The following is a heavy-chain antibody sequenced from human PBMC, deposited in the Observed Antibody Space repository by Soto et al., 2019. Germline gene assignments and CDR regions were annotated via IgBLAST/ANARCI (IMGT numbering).Heavy chain of an antibody. Sequence: QVQLVQSGTEVKKPGASVKVSCKASGYTFTSYDINWVRQATGQGLEWMGWMNPNSGNTGYAQKFQGRVTMTRNTSITTAYMALSSLRSEDTAVYYCARALSTGYCSTTSCSWADYWGQGTLVTVSS. CDR1: GYTFTSYD. D-gene: IGHD2-2*01. J-gene: IGHJ4*02. CDR2: MNPNSGNT. V-gene: IGHV1-8*01. CDR3: ARALSTGYCSTTSCSWADY.